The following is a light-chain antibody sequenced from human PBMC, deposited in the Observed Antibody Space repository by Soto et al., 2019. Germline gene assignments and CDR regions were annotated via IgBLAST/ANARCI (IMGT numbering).Light chain of an antibody. J-gene: IGLJ3*02. V-gene: IGLV2-14*01. CDR3: SSYTTATTRV. CDR2: DVS. Sequence: QSALTQPASVSRSPGQSITISCTGTSSDVGAYNYVSWYQQHPGKAPKLMIFDVSNRPSGVSNRFSGSKSGNTASLTISGLQAEDEADYYCSSYTTATTRVFGGGTKLTVL. CDR1: SSDVGAYNY.